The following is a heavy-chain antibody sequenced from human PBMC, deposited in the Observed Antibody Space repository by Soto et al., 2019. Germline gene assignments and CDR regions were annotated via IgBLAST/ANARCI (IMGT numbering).Heavy chain of an antibody. CDR2: ISYDGINK. CDR1: GFTFSSSG. J-gene: IGHJ4*02. D-gene: IGHD2-15*01. CDR3: AKDSDSAGFDY. V-gene: IGHV3-30*18. Sequence: QVQLVESGGGVVQPGTSLRVSCAASGFTFSSSGMHWVRQAPGKGLEWVTVISYDGINKYYADSVKGRFTISRDNSKNTLSLQMNSLRAEDTAVYYCAKDSDSAGFDYWGQGPLVTVSS.